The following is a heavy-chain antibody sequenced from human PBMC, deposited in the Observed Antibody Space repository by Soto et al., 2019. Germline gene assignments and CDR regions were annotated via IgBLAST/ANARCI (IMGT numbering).Heavy chain of an antibody. V-gene: IGHV4-34*01. CDR2: INHSGST. D-gene: IGHD6-13*01. Sequence: SETLSLTCAVYGGSVSGYYWSWIRQPPGKGLEWIGEINHSGSTNYNPSLKSRVTISVDTSKNQFSLKLSSVTAADTAVYYCARGPSNDSSTPWALLYYYYYMDVWGKGTTVTVSS. CDR3: ARGPSNDSSTPWALLYYYYYMDV. J-gene: IGHJ6*03. CDR1: GGSVSGYY.